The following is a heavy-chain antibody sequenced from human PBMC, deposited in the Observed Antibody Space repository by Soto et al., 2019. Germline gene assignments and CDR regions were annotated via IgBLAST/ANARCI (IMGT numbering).Heavy chain of an antibody. J-gene: IGHJ4*02. CDR1: GFTFSSFA. D-gene: IGHD2-8*01. Sequence: GGSLRLSCAGSGFTFSSFAMSWVRQAPGKGLEWVAATSYDGSNKYYADSVKGRFIISRDNSKNTLDLLLNTLRAEDTAVYYWWGVYYGGNSVNNYWGQGTPVTVSS. V-gene: IGHV3-30-3*01. CDR3: WGVYYGGNSVNNY. CDR2: TSYDGSNK.